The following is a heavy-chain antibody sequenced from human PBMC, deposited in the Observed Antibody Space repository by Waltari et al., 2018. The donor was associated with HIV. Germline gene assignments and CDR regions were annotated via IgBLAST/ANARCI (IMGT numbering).Heavy chain of an antibody. J-gene: IGHJ4*02. D-gene: IGHD4-17*01. V-gene: IGHV3-11*05. Sequence: QVQLVESGGGLVKPGGSLRLSCAASGFTFSDYYLSWIRQAPGKGLEWVSYISSSSSYTNYADSVKGRFTISRDNAKNSLYLQMNSLRAEDTAVYYCAREVYGDYAFDYWGQGTLVTVSS. CDR1: GFTFSDYY. CDR3: AREVYGDYAFDY. CDR2: ISSSSSYT.